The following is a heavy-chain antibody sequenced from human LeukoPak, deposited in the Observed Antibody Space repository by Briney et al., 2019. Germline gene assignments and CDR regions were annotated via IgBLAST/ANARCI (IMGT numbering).Heavy chain of an antibody. Sequence: GGSLRLSCAASGFTFSSYWVSWVRQAPGKGLEWVANIKQDGSEKYYVDSVKGRFTISRDNAKNSLYLQMNSLRAEDTAVYYCARDGGIAEDYWGQGTLVTVSS. CDR1: GFTFSSYW. CDR2: IKQDGSEK. D-gene: IGHD3-16*01. V-gene: IGHV3-7*01. CDR3: ARDGGIAEDY. J-gene: IGHJ4*02.